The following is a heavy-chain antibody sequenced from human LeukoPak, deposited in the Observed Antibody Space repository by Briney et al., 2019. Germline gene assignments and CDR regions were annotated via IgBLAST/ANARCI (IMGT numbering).Heavy chain of an antibody. CDR2: INHSGTT. D-gene: IGHD6-19*01. CDR3: ARAWRPLQYSSGWYGNWFDP. CDR1: GGSFSAYY. J-gene: IGHJ5*02. Sequence: PSETLSLTCAVYGGSFSAYYWSWIRQPPGKGLEWIGEINHSGTTSYNPSLKSRVTISVDTSKNQFSLKLSSVTAADTAVYYCARAWRPLQYSSGWYGNWFDPWGQGTLVTVSS. V-gene: IGHV4-34*01.